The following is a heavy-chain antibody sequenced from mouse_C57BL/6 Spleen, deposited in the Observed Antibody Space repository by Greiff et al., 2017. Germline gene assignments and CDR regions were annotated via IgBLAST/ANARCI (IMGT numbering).Heavy chain of an antibody. Sequence: LQESGPELVKPGASVKISCKASGYAFSSSWMNWVKQRPGKGLEWIGRIYPGDGDTNYNGKFKGKATLTADKSSSTAYMHLSSLTSEDSAVYFCANYYGSSFDYWGQGTTLTVSS. D-gene: IGHD1-1*01. CDR3: ANYYGSSFDY. V-gene: IGHV1-82*01. CDR1: GYAFSSSW. CDR2: IYPGDGDT. J-gene: IGHJ2*01.